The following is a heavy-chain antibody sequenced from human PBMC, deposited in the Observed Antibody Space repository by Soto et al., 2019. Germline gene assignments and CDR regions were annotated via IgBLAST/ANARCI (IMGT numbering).Heavy chain of an antibody. Sequence: PGGSLRLSCAASGFTFSSYWMHWVRQAPGKGLVWVSRINSDGSSTSYADSAKGRFTISRDNAKNTLYLQMNSLRAEDTAVYYCARDRRITIFGVVIPNGMDVWGQGTTVTVSS. D-gene: IGHD3-3*01. J-gene: IGHJ6*02. CDR1: GFTFSSYW. CDR2: INSDGSST. CDR3: ARDRRITIFGVVIPNGMDV. V-gene: IGHV3-74*01.